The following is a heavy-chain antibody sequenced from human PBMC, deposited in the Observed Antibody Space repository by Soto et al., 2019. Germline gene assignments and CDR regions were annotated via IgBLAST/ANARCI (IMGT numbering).Heavy chain of an antibody. Sequence: GGSLRLCWAASVFTFSTYGMSWVSQAPGKGLEWVSYISSSGSTIYYADSVKGRFTISRDNAKNSLYLQMNSLRAEDTAVYYGECSSSHDYSGQGTMVTVSS. J-gene: IGHJ4*02. CDR3: ECSSSHDY. D-gene: IGHD6-13*01. CDR1: VFTFSTYG. CDR2: ISSSGSTI. V-gene: IGHV3-48*03.